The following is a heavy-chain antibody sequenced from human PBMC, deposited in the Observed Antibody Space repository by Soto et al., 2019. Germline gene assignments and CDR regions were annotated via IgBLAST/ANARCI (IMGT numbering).Heavy chain of an antibody. CDR3: AKASDLGLKPTVTTSWNFDY. Sequence: GGSLRLSCAASGFTFSSYGMHWVRQAPGKGLEWVAVISYDGSNKYYADSVKGRFTISRDNSKNTLYLQMNSLGAEDTAVYYCAKASDLGLKPTVTTSWNFDYWGQGTLVTVSS. D-gene: IGHD4-17*01. V-gene: IGHV3-30*18. J-gene: IGHJ4*02. CDR2: ISYDGSNK. CDR1: GFTFSSYG.